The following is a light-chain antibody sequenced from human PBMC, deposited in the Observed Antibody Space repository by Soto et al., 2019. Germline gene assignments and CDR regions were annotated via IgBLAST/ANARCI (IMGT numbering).Light chain of an antibody. CDR2: GAS. CDR3: QQYGSSRWT. J-gene: IGKJ1*01. V-gene: IGKV3-20*01. CDR1: QSVSSSY. Sequence: EIVLTQSPGTLSLSPGERATLSCRASQSVSSSYLAWYRQKPGQAPRLLIYGASSRATGIPDRFSGSGSGTEFTLTISRLEPEDFAVYYCQQYGSSRWTFGQGTKVEI.